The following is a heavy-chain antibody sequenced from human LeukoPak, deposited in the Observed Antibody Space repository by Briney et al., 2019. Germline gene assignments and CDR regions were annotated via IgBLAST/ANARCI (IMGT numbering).Heavy chain of an antibody. D-gene: IGHD3-22*01. CDR3: ARDRPHYYDSEYYFDY. CDR2: ISYDGSNK. Sequence: PGRSLRLSCAASGFTLSSYAMHWVRQAPGKGLEWVAFISYDGSNKYYADSVKGRFTISRDNSKNTLYLQMNSLRAEDTAVYYCARDRPHYYDSEYYFDYWGQGTLVTVSS. V-gene: IGHV3-30-3*01. J-gene: IGHJ4*02. CDR1: GFTLSSYA.